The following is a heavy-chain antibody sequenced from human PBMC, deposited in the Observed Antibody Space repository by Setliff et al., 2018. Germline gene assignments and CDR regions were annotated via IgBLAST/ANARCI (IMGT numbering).Heavy chain of an antibody. CDR1: GYSFISYW. J-gene: IGHJ3*02. CDR3: ARSTVAGRGDAFDI. D-gene: IGHD6-19*01. V-gene: IGHV5-51*01. Sequence: PGESLKISCEGFGYSFISYWIGWVRQMRGKDLEWMGIIYPGDSNTRYSPSFQGQVTISADKSISTAYLQWSSLKASDTAIYYCARSTVAGRGDAFDIWGQGTMVTVSS. CDR2: IYPGDSNT.